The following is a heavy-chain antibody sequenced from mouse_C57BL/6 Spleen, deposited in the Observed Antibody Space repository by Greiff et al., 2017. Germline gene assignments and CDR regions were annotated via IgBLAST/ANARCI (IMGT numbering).Heavy chain of an antibody. CDR1: GFTFSSYA. D-gene: IGHD4-1*01. J-gene: IGHJ2*01. CDR3: ARGGTGSTFDY. V-gene: IGHV5-4*03. Sequence: EVMLVESGGGLVKPGGSLKLSCAASGFTFSSYAMSWVRQTPEKRLEWVATISDGGSCTYYPDNVKGRYTISRDNAKNNLYLQMGHLKSEDTAMYYCARGGTGSTFDYWGQGTTLTVSS. CDR2: ISDGGSCT.